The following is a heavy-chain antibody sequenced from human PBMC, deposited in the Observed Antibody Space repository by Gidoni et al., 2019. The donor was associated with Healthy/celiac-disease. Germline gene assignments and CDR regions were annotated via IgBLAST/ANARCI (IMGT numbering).Heavy chain of an antibody. CDR3: AKRVVVVIAIPAGAFDI. J-gene: IGHJ3*02. D-gene: IGHD2-21*01. Sequence: EVQLLESGGGLVQPGGSLRLYCAASGFTFSGYAMSWVRPAPGKGRECVSSISGRGGSTYYADSVKGRFTISRDNSKNTLYLQMNSLRAEYTAVYYCAKRVVVVIAIPAGAFDIWGQGTMVTVSS. CDR1: GFTFSGYA. V-gene: IGHV3-23*01. CDR2: ISGRGGST.